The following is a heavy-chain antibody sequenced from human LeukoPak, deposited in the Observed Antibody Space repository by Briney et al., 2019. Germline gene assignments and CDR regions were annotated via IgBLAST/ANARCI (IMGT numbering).Heavy chain of an antibody. CDR2: VYYSGRT. V-gene: IGHV4-39*01. D-gene: IGHD3-22*01. CDR3: ARRRYYDSSGYLE. Sequence: SEILSLTCTIFGDSVSRSDSYWDWIRQPPGKGLEWIGTVYYSGRTYYSPSLKSRVTLSVDMSNNQFSLTLSSVTAADTALYFCARRRYYDSSGYLEWGQGTLVTVSS. J-gene: IGHJ1*01. CDR1: GDSVSRSDSY.